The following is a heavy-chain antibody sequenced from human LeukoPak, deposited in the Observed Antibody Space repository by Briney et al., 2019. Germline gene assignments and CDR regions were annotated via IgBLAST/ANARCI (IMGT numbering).Heavy chain of an antibody. CDR3: AATVAGQNPFVY. D-gene: IGHD6-19*01. CDR1: GFSLSGHY. V-gene: IGHV3-72*01. Sequence: GGSLRLSCAAPGFSLSGHYMDWVRQAPGKGLEWVGRIRNEANGYSTEYATSVKGRFIVSRDDSQNSQYLQMHSLKTDDTAVYYCAATVAGQNPFVYWGQGTPVTVSS. CDR2: IRNEANGYST. J-gene: IGHJ4*02.